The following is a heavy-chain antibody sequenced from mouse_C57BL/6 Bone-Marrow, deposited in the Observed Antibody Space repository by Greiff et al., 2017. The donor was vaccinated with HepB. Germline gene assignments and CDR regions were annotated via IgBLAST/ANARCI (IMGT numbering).Heavy chain of an antibody. CDR3: ARRWLLRAMDY. J-gene: IGHJ4*01. CDR1: GYTFTDYY. D-gene: IGHD2-3*01. Sequence: VQLQQSGPVLVKPGASVKMSCKASGYTFTDYYMNWVKQSHGKSLEWIGVINPYNGGTSYNQKFKGKATLTVDKSSSTAYMELNSPTSEDSAVYYCARRWLLRAMDYWGQGTSVTVSS. CDR2: INPYNGGT. V-gene: IGHV1-19*01.